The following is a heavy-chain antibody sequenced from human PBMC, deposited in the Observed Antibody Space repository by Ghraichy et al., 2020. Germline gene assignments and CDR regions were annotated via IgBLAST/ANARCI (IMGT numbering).Heavy chain of an antibody. D-gene: IGHD4-17*01. Sequence: ASVKVSCKASGYTFTSYGISWVRQAPGQGLEWMGWISAYNGNTNYAQKLQGRVTMTTDTSTSTAYMELRSLRSDDTAVYYCARAPDYGDRTYYYYYMDVWGKGTTVTVSS. CDR3: ARAPDYGDRTYYYYYMDV. CDR2: ISAYNGNT. J-gene: IGHJ6*03. CDR1: GYTFTSYG. V-gene: IGHV1-18*01.